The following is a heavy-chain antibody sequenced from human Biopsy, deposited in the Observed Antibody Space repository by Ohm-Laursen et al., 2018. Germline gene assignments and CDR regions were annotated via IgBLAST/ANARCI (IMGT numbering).Heavy chain of an antibody. CDR2: NIPILGTG. CDR3: ATKLTGYFHH. D-gene: IGHD3-9*01. CDR1: EGTFSNYG. Sequence: ASVKVSCKAPEGTFSNYGVNWVRQAPGQGLEWLGGNIPILGTGNYAQRFQDRVTVAADTSTSTATMELRSLRSDDTAVYYCATKLTGYFHHWGQGTLVIVSS. V-gene: IGHV1-69*06. J-gene: IGHJ1*01.